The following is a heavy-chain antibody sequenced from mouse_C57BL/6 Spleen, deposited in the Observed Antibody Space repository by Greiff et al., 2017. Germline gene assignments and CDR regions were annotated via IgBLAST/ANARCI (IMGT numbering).Heavy chain of an antibody. CDR2: INYDGSST. Sequence: EVKLVESEGGLVQPGSSMKLSCTASGFTFSDYYMAWVRQVPEKGLEWVANINYDGSSTYYLDSLKSRFIISRDNAKNILYLQMSSLKSEDTATYYCARSHYSNYLDYGGQGTTLTVSS. J-gene: IGHJ2*01. CDR1: GFTFSDYY. CDR3: ARSHYSNYLDY. D-gene: IGHD2-5*01. V-gene: IGHV5-16*01.